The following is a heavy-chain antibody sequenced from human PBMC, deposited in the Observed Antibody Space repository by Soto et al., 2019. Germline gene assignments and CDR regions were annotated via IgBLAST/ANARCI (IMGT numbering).Heavy chain of an antibody. D-gene: IGHD3-3*01. CDR3: ARDTIFGVVIPGTFDY. CDR2: IKQDGSEK. CDR1: GFTFSSYW. V-gene: IGHV3-7*01. Sequence: GSLRLSCAASGFTFSSYWMSWVRQAPGKGLEWVANIKQDGSEKYYVDSVKGRFTISRDNAKNSLYLQMNSLRAEDTAVYYCARDTIFGVVIPGTFDYWGQGTLVTVSS. J-gene: IGHJ4*02.